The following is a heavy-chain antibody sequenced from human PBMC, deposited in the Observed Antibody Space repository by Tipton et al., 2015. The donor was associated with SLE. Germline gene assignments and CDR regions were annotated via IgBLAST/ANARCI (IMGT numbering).Heavy chain of an antibody. J-gene: IGHJ4*02. V-gene: IGHV1-46*01. CDR2: INPSDGRT. D-gene: IGHD3-16*02. CDR3: TRLSLGLLEDC. CDR1: GSSSV. Sequence: QLVQSGGEVKKPGASLKVSCKTTGSSSVINWVRQAPGQGLEWMGVINPSDGRTTYAQKFQGRVTLTRDTSLSTVYLELTSLRSEDTAVFYCTRLSLGLLEDCWGQGTLVTVSS.